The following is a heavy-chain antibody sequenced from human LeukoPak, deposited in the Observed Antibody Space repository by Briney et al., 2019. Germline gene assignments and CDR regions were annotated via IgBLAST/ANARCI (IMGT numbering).Heavy chain of an antibody. V-gene: IGHV6-1*01. CDR2: TYYRSRWHN. CDR3: ARDYTYYYGSGSYYFDY. CDR1: GDSVSSNSVA. Sequence: SQTLSLTCAISGDSVSSNSVAWNWIRQSPSRGLEWLGGTYYRSRWHNDYALSVKSRITINPDTSQNQFSLQLNSVTPEDTAVYYCARDYTYYYGSGSYYFDYWGQGTLVTVSS. D-gene: IGHD3-10*01. J-gene: IGHJ4*02.